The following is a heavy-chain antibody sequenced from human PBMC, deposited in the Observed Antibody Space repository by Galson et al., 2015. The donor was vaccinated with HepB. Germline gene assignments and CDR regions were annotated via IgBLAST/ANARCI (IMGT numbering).Heavy chain of an antibody. J-gene: IGHJ4*02. CDR3: VRGRGLGVSGS. CDR1: GFNFSNYV. V-gene: IGHV3-21*01. D-gene: IGHD3/OR15-3a*01. Sequence: SLRLSCAASGFNFSNYVMQWVRQTPGKGLKWVSLISTSSSLIYYADSVKGRFTISRDNTRNSLYLQMNSLTIEDTAVYHCVRGRGLGVSGSWGQGTLVTVSS. CDR2: ISTSSSLI.